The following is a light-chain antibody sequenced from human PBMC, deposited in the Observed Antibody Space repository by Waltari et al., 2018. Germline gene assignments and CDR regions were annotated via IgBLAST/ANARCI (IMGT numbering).Light chain of an antibody. J-gene: IGKJ1*01. CDR3: QQYYDAPRT. CDR1: QSVSSN. CDR2: GAS. V-gene: IGKV3-15*01. Sequence: EIVMTQSPATLSVSPGERATLSCRASQSVSSNLAWYQQKPGQAPRLLSYGASTRATGIPARFSGSGSGTEFTLTISSLQSEDFAVYYCQQYYDAPRTFGQGTKVEIK.